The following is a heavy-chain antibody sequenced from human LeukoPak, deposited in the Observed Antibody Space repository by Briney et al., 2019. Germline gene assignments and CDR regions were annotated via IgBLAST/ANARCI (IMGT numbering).Heavy chain of an antibody. CDR3: ARDRPGRYYYGSGSYYNDYYYFFMDV. CDR2: IYYSGST. CDR1: GGAISSYY. Sequence: SETLSLTCTVSGGAISSYYWSWIRQPPGHGLGWIAYIYYSGSTNYNPSLKRRVTISVDTSKNQFSLKLSSVTAADTAVYYCARDRPGRYYYGSGSYYNDYYYFFMDVWGKGTTVTISS. J-gene: IGHJ6*03. D-gene: IGHD3-10*01. V-gene: IGHV4-59*01.